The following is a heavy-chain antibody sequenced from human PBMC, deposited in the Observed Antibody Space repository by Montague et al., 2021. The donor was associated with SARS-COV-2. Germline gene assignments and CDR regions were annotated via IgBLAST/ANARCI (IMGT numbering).Heavy chain of an antibody. CDR3: AKDHMERPKGWGIVVVTTTLLDY. V-gene: IGHV3-23*01. CDR2: ISGSGGST. Sequence: SLRLSCAASGFTFSSYAMSWVRQAPGKGLEWVSAISGSGGSTYYASSVKGRFTISRDTSKNTLYLQMNSLRAEDTAVYYCAKDHMERPKGWGIVVVTTTLLDYWGQGTLVTVSS. D-gene: IGHD3-22*01. CDR1: GFTFSSYA. J-gene: IGHJ4*02.